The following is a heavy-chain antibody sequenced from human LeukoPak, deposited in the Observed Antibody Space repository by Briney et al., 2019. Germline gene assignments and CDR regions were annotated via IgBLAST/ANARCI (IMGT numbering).Heavy chain of an antibody. J-gene: IGHJ4*02. CDR1: GFTFSSYG. CDR2: IWYDGSNK. Sequence: PGGSLRLSCAASGFTFSSYGMHWVRQAPGKGLEWVAVIWYDGSNKYYADSVKGRFTISRDNSKNTLYLQMNSLRAEDTAVYYCARDSGSYEGGDYWGQGTLVTVSS. V-gene: IGHV3-33*01. D-gene: IGHD1-26*01. CDR3: ARDSGSYEGGDY.